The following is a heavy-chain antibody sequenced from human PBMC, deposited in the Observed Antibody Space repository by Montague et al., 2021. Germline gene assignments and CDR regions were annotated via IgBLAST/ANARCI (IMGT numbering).Heavy chain of an antibody. CDR1: GFTFSYYS. CDR3: ARYEVASSRSSIDY. CDR2: IDSSSSYI. V-gene: IGHV3-21*01. J-gene: IGHJ4*02. Sequence: SLRLSCAASGFTFSYYSMLWVRQAPGQGLQWVSSIDSSSSYIFYVDSLKGRFTISRDNAKNSLSLQINSLRADDTSVYYCARYEVASSRSSIDYWGRGTLVTVSS. D-gene: IGHD6-6*01.